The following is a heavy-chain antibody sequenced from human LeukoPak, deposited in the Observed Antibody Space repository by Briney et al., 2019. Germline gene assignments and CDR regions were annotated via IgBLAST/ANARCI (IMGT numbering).Heavy chain of an antibody. CDR1: GYSISSGYY. CDR2: IYHSGST. J-gene: IGHJ6*03. V-gene: IGHV4-38-2*01. Sequence: SETLSLTCAVSGYSISSGYYWGWIRQPPGKGLEWIGSIYHSGSTYCNPSLKSRVTISVDTSKNQFSLKLRSVTAADTAVYYCARARAGDYGFYYYYMEVWGKGTTVTVSS. CDR3: ARARAGDYGFYYYYMEV. D-gene: IGHD4-17*01.